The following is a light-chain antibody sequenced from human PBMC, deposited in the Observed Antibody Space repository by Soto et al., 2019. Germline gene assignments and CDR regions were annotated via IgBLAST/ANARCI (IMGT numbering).Light chain of an antibody. Sequence: QSALTQSASVSGSPGQSITISCTGSSSDVGGYNYVSWYQHHPGKAPKLILYEVSNRPSGVSNRFSGSKSGTTASLTISGLRAEDEADYYCNSYTITSTYVFGSGTKVTVL. J-gene: IGLJ1*01. V-gene: IGLV2-14*01. CDR1: SSDVGGYNY. CDR2: EVS. CDR3: NSYTITSTYV.